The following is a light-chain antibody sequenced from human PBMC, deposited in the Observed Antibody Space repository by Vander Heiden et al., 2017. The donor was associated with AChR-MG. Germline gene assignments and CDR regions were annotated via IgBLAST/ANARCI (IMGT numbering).Light chain of an antibody. CDR2: DAS. J-gene: IGKJ1*01. V-gene: IGKV3-15*01. Sequence: EIIMTQSPHTLPVSPGERAILSCRVSKSVGRNLACYQQKPGQAPSLLIYDASTRASNIPARFTGRGSGTEFTLTISSPQSEDFAVYYCQQYEDRWTFGQGTKVDVK. CDR3: QQYEDRWT. CDR1: KSVGRN.